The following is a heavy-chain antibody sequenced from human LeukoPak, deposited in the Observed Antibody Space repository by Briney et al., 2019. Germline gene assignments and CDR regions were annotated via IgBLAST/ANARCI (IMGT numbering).Heavy chain of an antibody. D-gene: IGHD3-22*01. Sequence: PSETLSLTCTVSGGSISSYYWSWIRQPPGKGLEWIGYIYYSGSTNYNPSLKSRVTISVDTSKNQFSLKLRSVTAADTAVYYCARTYLGYYDSSGYAYYFDYWGQGTLVPVSS. CDR1: GGSISSYY. J-gene: IGHJ4*02. CDR3: ARTYLGYYDSSGYAYYFDY. CDR2: IYYSGST. V-gene: IGHV4-59*08.